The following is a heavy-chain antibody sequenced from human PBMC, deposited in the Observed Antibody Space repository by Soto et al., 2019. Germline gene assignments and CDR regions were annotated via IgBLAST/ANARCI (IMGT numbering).Heavy chain of an antibody. D-gene: IGHD3-10*01. CDR1: SGSLSGYS. CDR3: ARGAYGSGTLFDY. J-gene: IGHJ4*02. CDR2: IXXSXXX. V-gene: IGHV4-34*01. Sequence: SERRSLHCAVGSGSLSGYSWRCIRRPPRKGMXWLXXIXXSXXXXXNXXLKSRVTISVDTSKNKFSLKLSSVTATETAVYYCARGAYGSGTLFDYWGQGTLVTVSS.